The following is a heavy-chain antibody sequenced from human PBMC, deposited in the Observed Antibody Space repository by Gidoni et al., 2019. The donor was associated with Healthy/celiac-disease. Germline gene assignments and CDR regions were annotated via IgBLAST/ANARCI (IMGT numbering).Heavy chain of an antibody. CDR1: GYSFTGYY. D-gene: IGHD6-13*01. Sequence: QFQLVQSVAEVKHPGSSVNVSCKASGYSFTGYYMHWVRQSLGQGLEWMGWINPNSGGTNYAQKVQGRVTRTRETSISTDYMELSRLRSDDTAVYYCARVEQQLSFDDFDIWGQGTMVTVS. J-gene: IGHJ3*02. V-gene: IGHV1-2*02. CDR2: INPNSGGT. CDR3: ARVEQQLSFDDFDI.